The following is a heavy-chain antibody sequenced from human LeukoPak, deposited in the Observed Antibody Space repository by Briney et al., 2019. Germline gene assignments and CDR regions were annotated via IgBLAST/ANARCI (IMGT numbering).Heavy chain of an antibody. CDR1: GFTFSSYI. CDR2: ITSSSSYI. V-gene: IGHV3-21*01. J-gene: IGHJ3*02. D-gene: IGHD5-12*01. Sequence: GGSLRLSCTVSGFTFSSYIMNWVRQAPGKGLEWVSSITSSSSYIYYGDSVKGRFTISRDNAKNSVYLQMNSLRAEDTAVYYCARDGPPTWIPLDIWGQGTMVTVSS. CDR3: ARDGPPTWIPLDI.